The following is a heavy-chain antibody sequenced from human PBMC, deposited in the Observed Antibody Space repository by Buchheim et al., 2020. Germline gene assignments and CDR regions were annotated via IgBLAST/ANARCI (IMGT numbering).Heavy chain of an antibody. CDR3: ARDSGWRWLALYFDY. Sequence: EVQLVESGGGLVQPGGSLRLSCAASGFTFSSYSMNWVRQAPGKGLEWVSYISSSSSTIYYADSVKGRFTISRDNAKKSLYLQMNSLRAEDTAVYYCARDSGWRWLALYFDYWGQGTL. D-gene: IGHD6-19*01. J-gene: IGHJ4*02. V-gene: IGHV3-48*01. CDR2: ISSSSSTI. CDR1: GFTFSSYS.